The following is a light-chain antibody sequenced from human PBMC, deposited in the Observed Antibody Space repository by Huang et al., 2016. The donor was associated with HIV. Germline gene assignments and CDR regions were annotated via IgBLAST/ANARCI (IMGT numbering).Light chain of an antibody. Sequence: EIVLTQSPGTLSLSPGERATLSCRASQSVSHNFVAWYQQKAGQAPRLLIFGASSRATGIPDRFSGSGSGIDFTLTINRLEPEDFAVYFCHQYGRSPYTFSQGTKLEIK. CDR3: HQYGRSPYT. CDR1: QSVSHNF. V-gene: IGKV3-20*01. J-gene: IGKJ2*01. CDR2: GAS.